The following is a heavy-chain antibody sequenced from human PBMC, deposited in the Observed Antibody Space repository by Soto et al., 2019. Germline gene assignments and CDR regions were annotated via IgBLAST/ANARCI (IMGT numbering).Heavy chain of an antibody. Sequence: GGSLRLSCAASGFTFNSYTMAWVRQAPGKGLEWVSSISGSGGSPSYADSVQGRFTISRDNSKNTLYLQMNSLRAEDTAVYYCAKDRGRLRFLDCMDVWGQGTTVTVSS. CDR2: ISGSGGSP. CDR1: GFTFNSYT. D-gene: IGHD3-3*01. J-gene: IGHJ6*02. V-gene: IGHV3-23*01. CDR3: AKDRGRLRFLDCMDV.